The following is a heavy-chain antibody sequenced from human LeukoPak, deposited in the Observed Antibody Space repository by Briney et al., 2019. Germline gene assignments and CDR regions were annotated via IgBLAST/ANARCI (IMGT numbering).Heavy chain of an antibody. Sequence: SETLSLTCTVSGGSISTYYWNWLRQPPGKGLEWIGYIYYSGSTNYHPSLKRRVTISLDTSKNQFSLKLDSVTAADTAVYYCARAASGWYPFTYWGQGTLATVSS. J-gene: IGHJ4*02. CDR2: IYYSGST. V-gene: IGHV4-59*01. CDR1: GGSISTYY. CDR3: ARAASGWYPFTY. D-gene: IGHD6-19*01.